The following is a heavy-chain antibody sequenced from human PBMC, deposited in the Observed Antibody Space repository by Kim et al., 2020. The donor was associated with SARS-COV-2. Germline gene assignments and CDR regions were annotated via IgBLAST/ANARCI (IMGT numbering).Heavy chain of an antibody. CDR2: IRGSGDST. CDR1: GFTFSDYA. J-gene: IGHJ4*02. CDR3: AKAAWGNDGMCFDS. V-gene: IGHV3-23*01. Sequence: GGSLRLSCAASGFTFSDYAMSWVRQAPGKGLEWVSSIRGSGDSTYYGDSVKGRFTISRDNSKNTLYLQMNNLRAEDTAIYFCAKAAWGNDGMCFDSWGQGILVTVSS. D-gene: IGHD1-1*01.